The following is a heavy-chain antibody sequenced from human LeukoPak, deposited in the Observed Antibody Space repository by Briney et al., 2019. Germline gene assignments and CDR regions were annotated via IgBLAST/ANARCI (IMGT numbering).Heavy chain of an antibody. CDR3: VRDFMGYCGGECYSR. CDR1: GFTVGSSY. CDR2: IYSGGSS. V-gene: IGHV3-66*02. Sequence: GGSLRLSCAASGFTVGSSYMSWVRQAPGKGLEWVSVIYSGGSSYYPDSLKGRFTISRDNPKNTLYLQINSLRAEDTAVYYCVRDFMGYCGGECYSRWGKGTTVTVSS. D-gene: IGHD2-21*01. J-gene: IGHJ6*04.